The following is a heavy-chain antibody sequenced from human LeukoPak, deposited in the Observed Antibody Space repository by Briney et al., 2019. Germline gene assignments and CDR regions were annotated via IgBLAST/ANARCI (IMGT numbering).Heavy chain of an antibody. CDR2: IWYDGNDK. Sequence: GGSLRLSCAASGFTFSNYAMHWVRQAPGKGLEWVAVIWYDGNDKYYADSVKGRFTISRDNSKNTLDLQMNSLRAEDTAVYYCARDMWRNGYSNAFNLWGQGTMVTVSS. CDR1: GFTFSNYA. V-gene: IGHV3-33*08. D-gene: IGHD3-22*01. CDR3: ARDMWRNGYSNAFNL. J-gene: IGHJ3*01.